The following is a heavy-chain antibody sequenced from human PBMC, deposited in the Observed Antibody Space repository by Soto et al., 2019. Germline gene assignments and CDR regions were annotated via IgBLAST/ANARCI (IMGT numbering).Heavy chain of an antibody. J-gene: IGHJ6*03. CDR2: VIPLLDAS. CDR3: ASGKSQMTQDRMGFYYYMDV. CDR1: GDTFFNYT. Sequence: QVQLVQSGAEVKKPGSSVKISCTTSGDTFFNYTFTWVRRAPGQGLEWMGRVIPLLDASHYAEKFQDRVTTTADKSTSTAYMELSGLKSDDSAIYYCASGKSQMTQDRMGFYYYMDVWGKGTTVTVSS. D-gene: IGHD2-15*01. V-gene: IGHV1-69*08.